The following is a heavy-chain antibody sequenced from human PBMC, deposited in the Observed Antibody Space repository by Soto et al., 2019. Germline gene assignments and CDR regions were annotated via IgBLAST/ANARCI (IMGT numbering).Heavy chain of an antibody. V-gene: IGHV4-39*01. Sequence: PSETLSLTCTVSGSSINSSGYYWGWIRQPPGKGLEWIGSMFYGVSTHYNPSLKSRVTVSVDTSKNQFSLNLRSVTAADTAVYYCARLPSRHLVDYWGQGTLVTVS. D-gene: IGHD3-3*02. CDR2: MFYGVST. J-gene: IGHJ4*02. CDR1: GSSINSSGYY. CDR3: ARLPSRHLVDY.